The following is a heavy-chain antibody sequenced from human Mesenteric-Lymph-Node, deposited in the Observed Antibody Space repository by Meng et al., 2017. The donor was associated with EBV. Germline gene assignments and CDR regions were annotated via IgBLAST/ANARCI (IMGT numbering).Heavy chain of an antibody. V-gene: IGHV4-4*02. CDR1: GGSMSGNNW. CDR2: VFHIGST. J-gene: IGHJ1*01. D-gene: IGHD1-7*01. Sequence: QLQLQALGPGLVKPSETLSLTCTVSGGSMSGNNWWSWIRQPPGKGLEWIGEVFHIGSTNYNPSLKSRVTISLDKSKNQFSLKLTSVTAADTAVYFCARVSEISGTWLDCWGQGTLVTVSS. CDR3: ARVSEISGTWLDC.